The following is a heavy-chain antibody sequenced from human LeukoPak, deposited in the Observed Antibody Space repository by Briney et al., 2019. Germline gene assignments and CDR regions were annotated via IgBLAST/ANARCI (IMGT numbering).Heavy chain of an antibody. V-gene: IGHV1-2*02. CDR1: GYTFTGYY. J-gene: IGHJ6*03. CDR3: ARGPHIVVVPAAIHMDV. D-gene: IGHD2-2*01. CDR2: INPNSGGT. Sequence: ASVKVSCKASGYTFTGYYMHWVRQAPGQGLEWMGWINPNSGGTNYAQKFQGRVTMTRDTSISTAYMELSRLRSDDTAVYYCARGPHIVVVPAAIHMDVWGKGTRVTVSS.